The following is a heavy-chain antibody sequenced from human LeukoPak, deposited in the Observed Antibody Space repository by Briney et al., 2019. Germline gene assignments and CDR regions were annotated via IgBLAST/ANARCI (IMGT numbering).Heavy chain of an antibody. CDR3: AKRSSGSCFDY. Sequence: GEALKISCKGSGYTFTSYCIGWGRQMPWKGLEWMGIIYPGDSDTRYSPAFQCQVTISADKSISTAYLQWSSLKASDPSMYYCAKRSSGSCFDYWGQGTLVTVSS. V-gene: IGHV5-51*01. CDR1: GYTFTSYC. D-gene: IGHD1-26*01. CDR2: IYPGDSDT. J-gene: IGHJ4*02.